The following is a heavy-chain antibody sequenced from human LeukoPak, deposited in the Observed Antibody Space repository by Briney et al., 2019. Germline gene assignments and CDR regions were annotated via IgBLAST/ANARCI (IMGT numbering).Heavy chain of an antibody. CDR1: GYSFTRYW. D-gene: IGHD4-23*01. CDR2: TYPGDSDT. CDR3: ATYRQAVADAFDF. Sequence: GESLKISCKTFGYSFTRYWIAWVRQVPEVGLEWVGMTYPGDSDTKYSPSFQGHVTISADRSISTAYLQWRSLKASDSAIYYCATYRQAVADAFDFWGQGTMVIVSS. J-gene: IGHJ3*01. V-gene: IGHV5-51*01.